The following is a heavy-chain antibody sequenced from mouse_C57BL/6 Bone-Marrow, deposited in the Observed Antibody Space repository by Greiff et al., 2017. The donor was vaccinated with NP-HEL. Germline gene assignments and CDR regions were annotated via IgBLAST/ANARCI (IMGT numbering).Heavy chain of an antibody. Sequence: VKVVESGAELARPGASVKMSCKASGYTFTSYTMHWVKQRPGQGLEWIGYINPSSGYTKYNQKFKDKATLTADKSSSTAYMQLSSLTSEDSAVYYCARSGDDWFAYWGQGTLVTVSA. CDR1: GYTFTSYT. D-gene: IGHD3-2*02. V-gene: IGHV1-4*01. CDR2: INPSSGYT. J-gene: IGHJ3*01. CDR3: ARSGDDWFAY.